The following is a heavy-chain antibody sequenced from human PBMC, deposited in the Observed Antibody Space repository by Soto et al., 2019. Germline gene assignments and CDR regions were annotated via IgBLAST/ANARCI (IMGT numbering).Heavy chain of an antibody. V-gene: IGHV4-31*03. CDR2: IYYSGST. J-gene: IGHJ6*02. Sequence: QVQLQESGPGLVKPSQTLSLTCTVSGGSISSGGYYWSWIRQHPGKGLEWIGYIYYSGSTYYNPSLKSRVTISVDTSKNQFSLKLSSVTAADTAVYYCARDQVIVVFNYCYYYGMDVWGQGTTVTVSS. CDR3: ARDQVIVVFNYCYYYGMDV. D-gene: IGHD3-22*01. CDR1: GGSISSGGYY.